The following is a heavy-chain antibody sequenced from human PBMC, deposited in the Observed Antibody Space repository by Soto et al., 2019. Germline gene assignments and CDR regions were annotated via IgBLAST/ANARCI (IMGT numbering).Heavy chain of an antibody. V-gene: IGHV3-15*01. CDR2: IKNKIDGETT. CDR3: TTDEVDYYGMDV. D-gene: IGHD1-26*01. CDR1: GLTFSNAW. Sequence: GGSLRLSCAAFGLTFSNAWMSWVRQVPGKGLEWVGRIKNKIDGETTDYAAPVKGRFTISRDDSKNTLYLQTNSLKTEDTAVYYCTTDEVDYYGMDVWGQGTTVTVSS. J-gene: IGHJ6*02.